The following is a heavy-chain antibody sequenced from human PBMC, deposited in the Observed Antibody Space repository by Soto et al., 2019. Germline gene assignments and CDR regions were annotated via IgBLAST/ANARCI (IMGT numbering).Heavy chain of an antibody. Sequence: QVQLVQSGAEVKKPGSSVKVSCKASGGTFSSYTISWVRQAPGQGLEWMGRIIPILGIANYAQKFQGRVTITADKSTSTAYMELSSLRSEDTAVYYCAHHCSSTSCYGGWGQGTLVTVSS. CDR2: IIPILGIA. CDR3: AHHCSSTSCYGG. V-gene: IGHV1-69*02. CDR1: GGTFSSYT. J-gene: IGHJ4*02. D-gene: IGHD2-2*01.